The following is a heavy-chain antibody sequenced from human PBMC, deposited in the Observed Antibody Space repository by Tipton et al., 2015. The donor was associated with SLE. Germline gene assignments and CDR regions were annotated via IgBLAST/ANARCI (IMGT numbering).Heavy chain of an antibody. Sequence: TLSLTCTVSGGSISSYYWSWIRQPPGKGLEWIGYIYYSGSTNYNPSLTSRVTISVDTSKNQFSLKLSSVTAADTAVYYCARDRGGGPTPDAFDIWGQGTMVTVSS. D-gene: IGHD3-10*01. CDR2: IYYSGST. J-gene: IGHJ3*02. V-gene: IGHV4-59*01. CDR1: GGSISSYY. CDR3: ARDRGGGPTPDAFDI.